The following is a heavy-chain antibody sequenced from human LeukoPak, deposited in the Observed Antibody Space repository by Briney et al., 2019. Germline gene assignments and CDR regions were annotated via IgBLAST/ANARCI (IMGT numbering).Heavy chain of an antibody. CDR3: ARGPPPPYGLDV. Sequence: ASVKVSCKASGYTFTSYDINWVRQATGQGLEWMGWMNPNSGNTGYAQKFQGRVTMTRNTSISTAYMELSSLRSEDTAVYYCARGPPPPYGLDVWGKGTTVTVSS. CDR1: GYTFTSYD. V-gene: IGHV1-8*01. CDR2: MNPNSGNT. J-gene: IGHJ6*04.